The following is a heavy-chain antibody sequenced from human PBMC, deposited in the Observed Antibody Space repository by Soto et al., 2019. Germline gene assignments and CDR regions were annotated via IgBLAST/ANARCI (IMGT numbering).Heavy chain of an antibody. CDR2: LNPSGGST. CDR3: AGGLTTRVTPNYFDC. Sequence: SVKVSCTASVYTLTSYYMHWVRQAPGQGLEWMGILNPSGGSTSYAQKFTGRGTMTRDTSTSTVYMELSSLRYDATAPYYCAGGLTTRVTPNYFDCWRRETLVTVSS. J-gene: IGHJ4*02. V-gene: IGHV1-46*01. D-gene: IGHD2-2*01. CDR1: VYTLTSYY.